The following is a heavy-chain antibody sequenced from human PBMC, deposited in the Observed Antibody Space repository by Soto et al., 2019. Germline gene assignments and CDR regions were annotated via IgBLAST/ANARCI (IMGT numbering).Heavy chain of an antibody. D-gene: IGHD3-16*01. J-gene: IGHJ4*02. CDR2: IHYSGST. CDR3: ARHLYVTFDY. V-gene: IGHV4-39*01. Sequence: QLQLQESGPGLVKPSETLSLTCTVSGDSISSTDYYWGWIRQPPGKGLEWIGSIHYSGSTYYNPSLKSRVTISGDTSKKQFSLRLRSVTAADTAIYYCARHLYVTFDYWGQGTLVTVSS. CDR1: GDSISSTDYY.